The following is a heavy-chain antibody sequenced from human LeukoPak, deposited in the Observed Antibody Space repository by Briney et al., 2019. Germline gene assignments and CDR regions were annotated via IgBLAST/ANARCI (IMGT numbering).Heavy chain of an antibody. CDR1: GGSINSYS. J-gene: IGHJ6*02. Sequence: PSETLSLTCSVSGGSINSYSWSWVRQPAGNGLEWIGRIHSSGSTNYTPSLKSRVTMSVDTSKNQFSLKLNPVTAADMAVYYCARGSGGGSGRYYKDHYYGMDVWGPGTTVTVS. CDR2: IHSSGST. CDR3: ARGSGGGSGRYYKDHYYGMDV. V-gene: IGHV4-4*07. D-gene: IGHD3-10*01.